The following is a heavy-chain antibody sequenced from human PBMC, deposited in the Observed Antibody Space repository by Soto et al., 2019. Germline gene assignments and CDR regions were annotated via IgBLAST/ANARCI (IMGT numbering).Heavy chain of an antibody. CDR2: ISYDGSNK. D-gene: IGHD4-17*01. V-gene: IGHV3-30-3*01. Sequence: GGSLRLSCAASGFTFSSYAMHWVRQAPGKGLEWVAVISYDGSNKYYADSVKGRFTISRDNSKNTLYLQMNSLRAEDTAVYYCARDKVDYGAPVPGYWGQGTLVTVSS. CDR3: ARDKVDYGAPVPGY. CDR1: GFTFSSYA. J-gene: IGHJ4*02.